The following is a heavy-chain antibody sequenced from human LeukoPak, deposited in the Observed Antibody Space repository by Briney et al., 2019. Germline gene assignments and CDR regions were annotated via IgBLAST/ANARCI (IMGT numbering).Heavy chain of an antibody. CDR3: AKAWRYYDSSGYYDY. J-gene: IGHJ4*02. V-gene: IGHV3-15*01. CDR1: GFTFSNAW. Sequence: GSLRLSCAASGFTFSNAWMSWVRQAPGKGLEWVGRIKSKSDGGTTDYAAPVKGRFTISRDDSKNTLYLQMNSLRAEDTAVYYCAKAWRYYDSSGYYDYWGQGTLVTVSS. CDR2: IKSKSDGGTT. D-gene: IGHD3-22*01.